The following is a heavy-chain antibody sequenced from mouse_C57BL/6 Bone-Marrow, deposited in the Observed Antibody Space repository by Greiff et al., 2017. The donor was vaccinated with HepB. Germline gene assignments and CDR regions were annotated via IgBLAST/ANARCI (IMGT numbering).Heavy chain of an antibody. CDR3: ARDPIYYDYSYAMDY. CDR2: ISYDGSK. CDR1: GYSITSGYY. J-gene: IGHJ4*01. Sequence: VQLQQSGPGLVKPSQSLSLTCSVTGYSITSGYYWNWIRQFPGNKLEWMGYISYDGSKNYNPSLKNRISITRDTSKNQFFLKLNSVTTEDTATYYCARDPIYYDYSYAMDYWGQGTSVTVSS. V-gene: IGHV3-6*01. D-gene: IGHD2-4*01.